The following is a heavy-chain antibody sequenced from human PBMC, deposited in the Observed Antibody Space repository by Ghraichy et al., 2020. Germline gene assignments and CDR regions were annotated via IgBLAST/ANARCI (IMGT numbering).Heavy chain of an antibody. Sequence: GSLRLSCAASGFTFSSYRMNWVLQAPGKGLEWVSFISSSSSYIYYAASLKGRFTISRDNAKNSLYLQMNSLRAEDTAVYYCVRVSGYCSGGRCYGDAFDIWGQGTMVTVSS. CDR3: VRVSGYCSGGRCYGDAFDI. J-gene: IGHJ3*02. CDR1: GFTFSSYR. D-gene: IGHD2-15*01. V-gene: IGHV3-21*01. CDR2: ISSSSSYI.